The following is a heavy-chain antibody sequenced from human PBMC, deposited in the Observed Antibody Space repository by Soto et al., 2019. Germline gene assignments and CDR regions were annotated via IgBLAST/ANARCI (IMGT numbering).Heavy chain of an antibody. D-gene: IGHD3-22*01. J-gene: IGHJ5*02. CDR1: GGTFSSYA. Sequence: QVQLVQSGAEVKKPGSSVKVSCKASGGTFSSYAISWVRQAPGQGLEWMGEIIPMFGTANYAQNFQGRVTSTADXSXSPXYMELSSLRSEDTAVYYCARDRGPSSGYYPYWFDPWGQGTLVTVSS. V-gene: IGHV1-69*12. CDR2: IIPMFGTA. CDR3: ARDRGPSSGYYPYWFDP.